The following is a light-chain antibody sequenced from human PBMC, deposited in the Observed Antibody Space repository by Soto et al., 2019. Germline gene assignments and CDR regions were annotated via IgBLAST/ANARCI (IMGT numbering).Light chain of an antibody. CDR2: DAS. CDR1: QTIDNT. Sequence: EIVMTQSPGTLSLSPGERATLSCRASQTIDNTLAWYQRKPGQAPRLLIYDASTRATGVPARFSGSGSGTDFTLTISSLQSEDFATYYCQQANSFPITFGQGTRLEIK. J-gene: IGKJ5*01. CDR3: QQANSFPIT. V-gene: IGKV3-15*01.